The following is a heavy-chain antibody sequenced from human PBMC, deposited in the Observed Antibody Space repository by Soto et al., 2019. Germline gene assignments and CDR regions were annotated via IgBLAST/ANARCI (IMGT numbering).Heavy chain of an antibody. V-gene: IGHV1-8*02. CDR1: GFTFITSA. Sequence: ASVKVSCKASGFTFITSAVQWVRQATGQGLEWMGWMNPNSGNTGYAQKFQGRVTMTRNTSISTAYMELSSLRSEDTAVYYCARGRNGMDVWGQGTTVTVSS. CDR3: ARGRNGMDV. J-gene: IGHJ6*02. CDR2: MNPNSGNT.